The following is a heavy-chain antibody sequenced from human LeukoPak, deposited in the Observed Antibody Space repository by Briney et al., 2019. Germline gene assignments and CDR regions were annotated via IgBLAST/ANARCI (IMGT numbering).Heavy chain of an antibody. V-gene: IGHV2-5*02. CDR1: GFSLNTSGVG. D-gene: IGHD6-19*01. CDR2: IYWDDDK. CDR3: AHTTDSSGWRPYYFDY. J-gene: IGHJ4*02. Sequence: SGPTLVNPTQPLTLTCTFSGFSLNTSGVGVGWIRQPPGKALEWLALIYWDDDKRYSPSLKSRLTITKDTSKNQVVLTMTNMDPVDTATYYYAHTTDSSGWRPYYFDYWGQGTLVTVSS.